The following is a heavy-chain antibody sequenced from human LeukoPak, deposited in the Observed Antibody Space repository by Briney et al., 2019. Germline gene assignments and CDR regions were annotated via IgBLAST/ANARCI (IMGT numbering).Heavy chain of an antibody. CDR2: IYYSGST. CDR1: GGSISSYY. D-gene: IGHD4-17*01. J-gene: IGHJ3*02. CDR3: ARSSTVTTMVLAFDI. V-gene: IGHV4-59*01. Sequence: SETLSLTCTVSGGSISSYYWSWIRQPPGKGLEWIGYIYYSGSTNYNPSLKSRVTISVDTSENQFSLKLSSVTAADTAVYYCARSSTVTTMVLAFDIWGQGTMVTVSS.